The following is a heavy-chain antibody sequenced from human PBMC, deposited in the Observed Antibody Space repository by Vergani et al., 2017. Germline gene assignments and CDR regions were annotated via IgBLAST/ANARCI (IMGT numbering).Heavy chain of an antibody. CDR1: GFTFSSYS. D-gene: IGHD2/OR15-2a*01. CDR2: ISSSSSYI. Sequence: VHLVESGGGVVQPGRSLRLSCAASGFTFSSYSMNWVRQAPGKGLEWVSSISSSSSYIYYADSVKGRFTISRDNAKNSLYLQMNSLRAEDTAVYYCAREQAAAFYTFDYWGQGTLVTVSS. J-gene: IGHJ4*02. CDR3: AREQAAAFYTFDY. V-gene: IGHV3-21*01.